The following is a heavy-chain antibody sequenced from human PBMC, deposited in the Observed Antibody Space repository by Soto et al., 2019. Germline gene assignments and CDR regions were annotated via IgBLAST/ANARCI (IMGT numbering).Heavy chain of an antibody. V-gene: IGHV4-34*01. CDR1: GGSFSGYY. CDR2: INHSGST. Sequence: SETLSLTCAVYGGSFSGYYWSLIRQPPGKGLECIWEINHSGSTNYNPSLKSRVTISVDTSKNQFSLKLSSVTAADTAVYYCARGFYYGSGSSENWFDPWGQGTLVTVS. D-gene: IGHD3-10*01. J-gene: IGHJ5*02. CDR3: ARGFYYGSGSSENWFDP.